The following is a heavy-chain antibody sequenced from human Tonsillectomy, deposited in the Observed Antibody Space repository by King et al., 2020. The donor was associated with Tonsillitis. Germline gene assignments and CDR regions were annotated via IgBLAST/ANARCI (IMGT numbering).Heavy chain of an antibody. CDR2: IKQDGSEE. D-gene: IGHD2-15*01. CDR1: GFTFSSYW. V-gene: IGHV3-7*01. J-gene: IGHJ4*02. Sequence: VQLVQSGGGLVQPGGSLRLSCAASGFTFSSYWMSWVRQATGKGLEWVANIKQDGSEEYYVDSVKGRFTISRDNAKNSVYLQMNSLRAEDTAVYYCARVRCSGGAGHYWGQGTLVTVSS. CDR3: ARVRCSGGAGHY.